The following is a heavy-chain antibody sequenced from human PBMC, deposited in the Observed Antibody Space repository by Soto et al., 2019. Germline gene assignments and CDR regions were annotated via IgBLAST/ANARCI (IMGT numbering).Heavy chain of an antibody. CDR1: GYTFTSYA. V-gene: IGHV1-3*01. CDR2: INAGNGNT. D-gene: IGHD5-12*01. J-gene: IGHJ4*02. Sequence: QVQLVQSGAEVKKPGASVKVSCKASGYTFTSYAMHWVRQAPGQRLEWMGWINAGNGNTKYSQKFEGRVTITRDTSASTAYMELSSLRSEDTAVYYCARVGSGYEWVYWGQGTLVTVSS. CDR3: ARVGSGYEWVY.